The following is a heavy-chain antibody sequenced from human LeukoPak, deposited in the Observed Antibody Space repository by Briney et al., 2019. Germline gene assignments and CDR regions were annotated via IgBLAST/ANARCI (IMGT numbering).Heavy chain of an antibody. J-gene: IGHJ6*03. CDR2: ISYDGSNK. V-gene: IGHV3-30*18. Sequence: GGSLRLSCAASGFTFSSYGMHWVRQAPGKGLEWVAVISYDGSNKYYADSVKGRSTISRDNSKNTLYLQMNNLTTEDTAVYYCAKEVSDYVTYYYMDVWGKGTTVTVSS. D-gene: IGHD4-17*01. CDR1: GFTFSSYG. CDR3: AKEVSDYVTYYYMDV.